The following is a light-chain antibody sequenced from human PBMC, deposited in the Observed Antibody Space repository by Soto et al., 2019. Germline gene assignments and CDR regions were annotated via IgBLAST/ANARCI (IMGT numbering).Light chain of an antibody. CDR2: KAS. CDR1: QSISSW. J-gene: IGKJ2*01. V-gene: IGKV1-5*03. Sequence: DIQMTQSPSTLSASVGDRVTITCRASQSISSWLAWYQQKPGKAPKLLIYKASSLESGVPSRFSGSGSGKEFTLTISSLQPDDFATYYCQQYGSYTFGQGTKLEIK. CDR3: QQYGSYT.